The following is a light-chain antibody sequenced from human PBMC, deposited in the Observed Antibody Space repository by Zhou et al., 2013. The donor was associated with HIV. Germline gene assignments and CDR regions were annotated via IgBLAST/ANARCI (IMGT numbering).Light chain of an antibody. Sequence: EIVLTQSPGTLSLSPGERATLSCRASQSVSSYLAWYQQKPGQAPRLLIYGASSRATGIPDRFSGSGSGTDFTLTISRLEPEDFAVYYCQHYGSSPWTFGQGTKVEIK. CDR2: GAS. CDR1: QSVSSY. V-gene: IGKV3-20*01. CDR3: QHYGSSPWT. J-gene: IGKJ1*01.